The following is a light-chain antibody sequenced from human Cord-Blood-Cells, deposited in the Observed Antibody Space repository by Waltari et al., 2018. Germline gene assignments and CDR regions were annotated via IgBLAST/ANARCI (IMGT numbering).Light chain of an antibody. V-gene: IGLV2-11*01. CDR3: GSYPASYTFVV. Sequence: QSALTQPRSVSGSLGQSVTLSCPGTSSEVGCYYYVSLYQQHPGKAPKRILYDVSKRPDGVPDRFPGSKPGTPPSLTTSGLQAEVEADYYCGSYPASYTFVVFGGGTKLTVL. CDR2: DVS. J-gene: IGLJ2*01. CDR1: SSEVGCYYY.